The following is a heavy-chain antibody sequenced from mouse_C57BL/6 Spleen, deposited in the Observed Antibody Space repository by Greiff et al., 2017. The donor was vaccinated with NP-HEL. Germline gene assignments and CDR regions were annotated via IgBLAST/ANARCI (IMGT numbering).Heavy chain of an antibody. CDR1: GYTFTSYG. D-gene: IGHD1-1*01. Sequence: QVQLQQSGAELARPGASVKLSCKASGYTFTSYGISWVKQRTGQGLEWIGEIYPRSGNTYYNEKFKGKATLTADKSSSIAYMELRSLTSEDSAVYFCARANYYGSSYWYFDVWGTGTTVTVSS. J-gene: IGHJ1*03. CDR2: IYPRSGNT. CDR3: ARANYYGSSYWYFDV. V-gene: IGHV1-81*01.